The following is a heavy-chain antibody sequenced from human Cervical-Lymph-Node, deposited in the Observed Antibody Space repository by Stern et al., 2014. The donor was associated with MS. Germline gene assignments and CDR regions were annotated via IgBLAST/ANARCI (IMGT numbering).Heavy chain of an antibody. V-gene: IGHV3-33*01. Sequence: QVQLVQSGGGVVQPGRSLRLSCAASGFTFSSSGMHWVRQAPGKGLEWLGIIWYDGSNRYYADSVKGRFTISRDNSKNTLYLQMNSLRADDTAVYYCAREGGNTAEYFQHWSQGTLVTVSS. J-gene: IGHJ1*01. CDR2: IWYDGSNR. CDR1: GFTFSSSG. CDR3: AREGGNTAEYFQH. D-gene: IGHD4-23*01.